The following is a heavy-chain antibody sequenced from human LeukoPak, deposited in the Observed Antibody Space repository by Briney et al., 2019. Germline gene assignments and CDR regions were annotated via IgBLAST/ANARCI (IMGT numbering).Heavy chain of an antibody. J-gene: IGHJ4*02. CDR3: AREGPGSRARWWGGGSADVETSKPYDY. V-gene: IGHV1-3*01. Sequence: ASVKVSCKASGYTFTSYAMHWVRQAPGQRLEWMGWINAGNGNSKYSQKFQGRVTITADKSTNTAYMELSSLGSEDTAVYYCAREGPGSRARWWGGGSADVETSKPYDYWGQGTLVTVSS. D-gene: IGHD2-15*01. CDR2: INAGNGNS. CDR1: GYTFTSYA.